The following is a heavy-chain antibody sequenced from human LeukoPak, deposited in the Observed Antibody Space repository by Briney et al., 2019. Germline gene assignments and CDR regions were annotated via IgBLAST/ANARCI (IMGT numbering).Heavy chain of an antibody. Sequence: TGGSLRLSCEASGFIFSGSAIHWVRQASGRGLEWVGRIRNKANSYGTAYAASVKGRFTISRDDSKNTAYLQMNSLRTDDTAVYYCGRPHILGATNFDYWGQGTLVTVSS. CDR2: IRNKANSYGT. D-gene: IGHD1-26*01. J-gene: IGHJ4*02. V-gene: IGHV3-73*01. CDR3: GRPHILGATNFDY. CDR1: GFIFSGSA.